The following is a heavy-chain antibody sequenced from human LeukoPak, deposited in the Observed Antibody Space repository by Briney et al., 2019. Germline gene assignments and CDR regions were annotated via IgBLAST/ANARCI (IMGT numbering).Heavy chain of an antibody. J-gene: IGHJ5*02. CDR3: ARARYFDWLFYWFDP. CDR1: GGTFSGYA. D-gene: IGHD3-9*01. Sequence: SVKVSCKASGGTFSGYAISWVRQAPGQGLEWMGGIIPIFGTANYVQKFQGRVTITTDESTSTAYMELSSLRSEDTAVYYCARARYFDWLFYWFDPWGQGTLVTVSS. CDR2: IIPIFGTA. V-gene: IGHV1-69*05.